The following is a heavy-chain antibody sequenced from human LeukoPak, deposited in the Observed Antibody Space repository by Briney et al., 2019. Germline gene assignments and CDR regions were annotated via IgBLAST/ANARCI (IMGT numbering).Heavy chain of an antibody. V-gene: IGHV4-34*01. J-gene: IGHJ5*02. CDR1: GGSFSGYY. Sequence: PSETLSLTCAVYGGSFSGYYWSWIRQPPGKGLEWIGEINHSGSTNYNPSLKSRVTISVDTSTNQFSLKLSSVTAADTAVYYCARGFDFWSGYSPYNWFDPWGQGTLVTVSS. D-gene: IGHD3-3*01. CDR2: INHSGST. CDR3: ARGFDFWSGYSPYNWFDP.